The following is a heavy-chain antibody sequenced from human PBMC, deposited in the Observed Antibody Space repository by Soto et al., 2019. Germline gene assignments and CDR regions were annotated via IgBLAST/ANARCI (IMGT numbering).Heavy chain of an antibody. J-gene: IGHJ4*02. CDR2: IYQSGST. V-gene: IGHV4-30-2*01. Sequence: SETLSLTCAVSGGSISSGGYAWAWIRQPPGKGLEWVGYIYQSGSTYYNPSLKSRVTIAADRSKNQFSLNMASVTAADTAVYYCARSYSGGDAYFDYWGQETVVTVSS. CDR1: GGSISSGGYA. D-gene: IGHD2-21*02. CDR3: ARSYSGGDAYFDY.